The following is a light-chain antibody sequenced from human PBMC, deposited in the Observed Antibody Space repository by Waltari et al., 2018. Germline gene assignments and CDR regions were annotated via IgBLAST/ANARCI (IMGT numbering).Light chain of an antibody. J-gene: IGLJ1*01. Sequence: QSALTQTASVSGSPGQSITISCTGTSRAVGAYNLVYWYQPNPGKAPTVMIYDVSNRPSGGSNRFSGSKSGNTASLSISGLQAEDEADYYCSSFTTSSTYVFGTGTKVTVL. CDR1: SRAVGAYNL. V-gene: IGLV2-14*03. CDR3: SSFTTSSTYV. CDR2: DVS.